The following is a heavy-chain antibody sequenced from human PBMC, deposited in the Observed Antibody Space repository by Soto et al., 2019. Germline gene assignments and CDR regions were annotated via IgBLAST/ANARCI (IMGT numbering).Heavy chain of an antibody. D-gene: IGHD3-3*01. V-gene: IGHV1-69*04. J-gene: IGHJ6*02. CDR3: ARDHVGYYDFWSGYYYYYGMDV. CDR2: IIPILGIA. Sequence: GASVKVSCKASGGTFSSYTISWLRQAPGQGLEWMGRIIPILGIANYAQKFQGRVTITADKSTSTAYMELSSLRSEDTAVYYCARDHVGYYDFWSGYYYYYGMDVWGQGTTVTVSS. CDR1: GGTFSSYT.